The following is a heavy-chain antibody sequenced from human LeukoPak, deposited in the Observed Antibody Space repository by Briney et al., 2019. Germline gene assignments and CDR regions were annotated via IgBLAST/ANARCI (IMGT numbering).Heavy chain of an antibody. Sequence: SETLSLTCAVSGGSISSGGYSWSWIRQPPGKGLEWIGYIYQSGSTYYNPSLKSRVTISVDRSKNQFSLKLSSVTAADTAVYYCAREAVRGVGWFDPWGQGTLVTVSS. CDR1: GGSISSGGYS. CDR2: IYQSGST. V-gene: IGHV4-30-2*01. J-gene: IGHJ5*02. CDR3: AREAVRGVGWFDP. D-gene: IGHD3-10*01.